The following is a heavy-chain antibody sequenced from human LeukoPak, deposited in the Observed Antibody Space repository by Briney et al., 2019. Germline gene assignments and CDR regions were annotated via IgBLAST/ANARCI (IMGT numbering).Heavy chain of an antibody. CDR2: ISYDGSNK. Sequence: GGSLRLSCAASGFTVSSNYMSWVRQAPGKGLEWVAVISYDGSNKYYADSVKGRFTISRDNSKNTLYLQMNSLRAEDTAVYYCAPLSYCSSTSCSDYWGQGTLVTVSS. J-gene: IGHJ4*02. V-gene: IGHV3-30*03. CDR1: GFTVSSNY. CDR3: APLSYCSSTSCSDY. D-gene: IGHD2-2*01.